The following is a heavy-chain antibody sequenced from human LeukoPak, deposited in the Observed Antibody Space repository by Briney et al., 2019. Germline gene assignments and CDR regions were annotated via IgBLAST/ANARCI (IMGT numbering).Heavy chain of an antibody. Sequence: GGSLRLSCAASGFTFSSYWMHWVRQAPGKGLVWVSRINTDGSSTSYADSVKGRFTISRDNAKSTLYLQMNSLRAEDTAVYYCARDSPTPPVAYDFWSGYYPDAFDIWGQGTMVTVSS. CDR3: ARDSPTPPVAYDFWSGYYPDAFDI. D-gene: IGHD3-3*01. CDR2: INTDGSST. V-gene: IGHV3-74*01. J-gene: IGHJ3*02. CDR1: GFTFSSYW.